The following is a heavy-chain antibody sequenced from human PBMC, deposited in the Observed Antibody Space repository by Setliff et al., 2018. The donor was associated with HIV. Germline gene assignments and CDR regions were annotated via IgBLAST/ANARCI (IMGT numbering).Heavy chain of an antibody. J-gene: IGHJ6*03. CDR2: LYYSGST. Sequence: PSETLSLTCTVSGGSISSSTYYWGWIRQPPGKGLEWIGSLYYSGSTYYNPSLKSRVTISVDTSKNQFSLKLSSVTAADTAVYYCARRGGLVRGVITYYYMDVWGIGTTVTVSS. V-gene: IGHV4-39*01. CDR1: GGSISSSTYY. CDR3: ARRGGLVRGVITYYYMDV. D-gene: IGHD3-10*01.